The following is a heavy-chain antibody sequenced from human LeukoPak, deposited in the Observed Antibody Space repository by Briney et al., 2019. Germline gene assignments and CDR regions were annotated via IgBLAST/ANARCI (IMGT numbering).Heavy chain of an antibody. CDR1: GFTVTNYW. D-gene: IGHD6-13*01. J-gene: IGHJ4*02. CDR2: INQDGSQK. V-gene: IGHV3-7*02. Sequence: PGGSLRLSCAASGFTVTNYWMGWVRQAPGKGLEWVANINQDGSQKYYMDSVKGRFTISRDNAKNSLFLQMNSLRADDTAVYYCARVGSIAAAGTPDYWGQGTLVTVSS. CDR3: ARVGSIAAAGTPDY.